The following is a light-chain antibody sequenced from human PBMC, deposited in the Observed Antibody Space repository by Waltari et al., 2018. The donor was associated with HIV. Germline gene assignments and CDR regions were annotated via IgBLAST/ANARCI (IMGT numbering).Light chain of an antibody. V-gene: IGLV2-14*03. CDR1: SNDVGGFNY. J-gene: IGLJ2*01. CDR3: SSYTITRTLV. CDR2: DVF. Sequence: QSSLTQPASVSGSPGQSITISCTGTSNDVGGFNYVSWYQQRPSQPPKLLIYDVFSRPSGLSDRFSGSKSGNTAFLTISGLRSEDEADYYCSSYTITRTLVFGGGTRLTVL.